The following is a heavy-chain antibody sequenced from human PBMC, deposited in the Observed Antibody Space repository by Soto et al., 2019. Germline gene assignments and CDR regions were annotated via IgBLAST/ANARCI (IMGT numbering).Heavy chain of an antibody. CDR1: GFTLTSAD. CDR3: AADWSNRPFDF. Sequence: QMQLVKSGPEVKKPVTSLKVSCKSSGFTLTSADVKLLRQTRGQRLEWIGWIVGGRGSTNYAQQFQGRLAITRDMSTSTVYMELSSLRSEDTAVYYCAADWSNRPFDFWGQGTLVTVSS. D-gene: IGHD3-3*01. V-gene: IGHV1-58*01. CDR2: IVGGRGST. J-gene: IGHJ4*02.